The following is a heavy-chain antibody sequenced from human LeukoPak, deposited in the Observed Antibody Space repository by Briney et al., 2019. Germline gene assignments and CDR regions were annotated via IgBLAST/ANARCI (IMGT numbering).Heavy chain of an antibody. Sequence: PGGSLRLSCAASGFTFSDYYMSWIRQAPGKGLEWVSYISSSGSTIYYADSVKGRFTISRDNAKNSLYLQMNSLRAEDTAVYYCAREIVVVPAAISDAFDIWGQGTMVTVSS. V-gene: IGHV3-11*01. D-gene: IGHD2-2*01. J-gene: IGHJ3*02. CDR1: GFTFSDYY. CDR3: AREIVVVPAAISDAFDI. CDR2: ISSSGSTI.